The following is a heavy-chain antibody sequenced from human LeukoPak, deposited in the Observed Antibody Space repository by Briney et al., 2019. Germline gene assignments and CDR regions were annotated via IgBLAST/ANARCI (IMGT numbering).Heavy chain of an antibody. CDR2: ISPDGSSA. J-gene: IGHJ4*02. V-gene: IGHV3-74*01. D-gene: IGHD3-16*01. Sequence: PGVSLRLSCAASGFTFSSYWMHWVRQAPGKGLLWVSCISPDGSSAIYADSLKGRATISRDNAKNTLYLQMNSLRDEDTAVYYCARVNVCPRCHFDYWGQGTLVTVSS. CDR1: GFTFSSYW. CDR3: ARVNVCPRCHFDY.